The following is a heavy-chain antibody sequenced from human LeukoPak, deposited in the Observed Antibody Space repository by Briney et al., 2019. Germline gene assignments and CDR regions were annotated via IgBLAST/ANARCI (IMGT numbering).Heavy chain of an antibody. D-gene: IGHD3-22*01. Sequence: GASVKVSCKASGYTFTGYYMHWVRQAPGQGLEWMGWINPNSGSTNYAQKLQGRVTMTTDTSTSTAYMELRSLRSDDTAVYYCARRDRNYFDYWGQGTLVTVSS. CDR1: GYTFTGYY. CDR2: INPNSGST. V-gene: IGHV1-2*02. CDR3: ARRDRNYFDY. J-gene: IGHJ4*02.